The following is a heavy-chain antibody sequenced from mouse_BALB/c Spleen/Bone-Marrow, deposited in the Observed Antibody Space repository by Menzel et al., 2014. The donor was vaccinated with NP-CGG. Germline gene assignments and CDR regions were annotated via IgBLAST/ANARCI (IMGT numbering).Heavy chain of an antibody. CDR3: TRGTTAGFAY. Sequence: EVKLMESGPGLVKPSQSLSLTCTVTGYSITSDYSWNWIRQFPGNKLEWMGFISYSANTNYNPSLKSRFSITRDTSKNQFFLQLKSVTAEDTATYYCTRGTTAGFAYWGLGTLVTVSA. J-gene: IGHJ3*01. V-gene: IGHV3-2*02. CDR1: GYSITSDYS. D-gene: IGHD1-2*01. CDR2: ISYSANT.